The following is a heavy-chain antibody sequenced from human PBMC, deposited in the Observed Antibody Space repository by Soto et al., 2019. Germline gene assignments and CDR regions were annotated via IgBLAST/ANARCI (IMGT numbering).Heavy chain of an antibody. D-gene: IGHD6-19*01. CDR3: ATEQYNPYSSGWKRDFDY. J-gene: IGHJ4*02. CDR2: FDPEDGET. CDR1: GYTLTELS. Sequence: WASVKVSCKVSGYTLTELSMHWVRQAPGKGLEWMGGFDPEDGETIYAQKFQGRVTMTEDTSTDTAYMELSSLRSEDTAVYYCATEQYNPYSSGWKRDFDYWGQGTLVTVSS. V-gene: IGHV1-24*01.